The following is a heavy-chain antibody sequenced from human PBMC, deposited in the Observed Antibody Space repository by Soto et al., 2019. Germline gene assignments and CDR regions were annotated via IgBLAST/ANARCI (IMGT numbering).Heavy chain of an antibody. D-gene: IGHD3-10*01. CDR3: ARGNLSFDFDS. CDR2: ISGDGINT. CDR1: GFNFGFFG. Sequence: QIQLVESGGDVVQPGRSLRLSCAASGFNFGFFGMHWVRQAPGKGLEWVAFISGDGINTHYADSVRGRFTLSRDYSKKTMYLQIDTLREDDTALCYCARGNLSFDFDSWGQGTLVTVSS. J-gene: IGHJ4*02. V-gene: IGHV3-30*03.